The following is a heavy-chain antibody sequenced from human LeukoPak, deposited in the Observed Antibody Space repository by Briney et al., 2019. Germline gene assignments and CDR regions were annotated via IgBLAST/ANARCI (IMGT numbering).Heavy chain of an antibody. CDR3: AKDCNGGNCYIDY. J-gene: IGHJ4*02. CDR1: GFTFTNYA. CDR2: MSGRGVST. V-gene: IGHV3-23*01. Sequence: GGSLRLSCAAPGFTFTNYAMSWVRQAPGKGLEWVSGMSGRGVSTYYADSVKGRFTISSDNSKNTLYLQMNSLRAEDTAIYYCAKDCNGGNCYIDYWGQGTLVTVAS. D-gene: IGHD2-15*01.